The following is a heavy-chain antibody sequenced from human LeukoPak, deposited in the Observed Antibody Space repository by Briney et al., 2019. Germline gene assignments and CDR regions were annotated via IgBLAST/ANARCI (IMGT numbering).Heavy chain of an antibody. CDR1: GGSISSYY. V-gene: IGHV4-59*12. D-gene: IGHD5-18*01. J-gene: IGHJ6*03. CDR2: IYYSGST. Sequence: SETLSLTCTVSGGSISSYYWSWIRQPPGKGLEWIGYIYYSGSTNYNPSLKSRVTISVDTSKNQFSLRLSSVTAADTAVYYCAREGRRYGYYYMDVWGKGTTVTISS. CDR3: AREGRRYGYYYMDV.